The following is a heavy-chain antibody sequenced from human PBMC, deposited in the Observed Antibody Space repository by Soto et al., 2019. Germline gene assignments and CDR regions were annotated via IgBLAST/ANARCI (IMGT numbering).Heavy chain of an antibody. CDR3: ARVDSYWYFDL. Sequence: GGSLRLSCAASGFGFTFSTSAMSWVRQAPGKGLEWVSYISSSSSTVYYADSVKGRFTMSRDNAKKSLYLQMNSLRAEDTAVYYCARVDSYWYFDLWGRGTLVTVS. D-gene: IGHD2-2*03. CDR2: ISSSSSTV. V-gene: IGHV3-48*01. CDR1: GFGFTFSTSA. J-gene: IGHJ2*01.